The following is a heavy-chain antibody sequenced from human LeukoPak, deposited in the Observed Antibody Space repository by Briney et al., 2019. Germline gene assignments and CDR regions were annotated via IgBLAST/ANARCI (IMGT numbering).Heavy chain of an antibody. CDR3: ATDSSSRIQLWTPLKY. CDR1: GFTFGSYA. D-gene: IGHD5-18*01. J-gene: IGHJ4*02. V-gene: IGHV3-30*03. Sequence: PGGSLRLSCAASGFTFGSYAMNWVRQAPGKGLEWVAVISSDGSNKFYVDSVKGRFTISRVNPKNTLYLQMNSLRPEDTAVYYCATDSSSRIQLWTPLKYWGQGTLVTVSS. CDR2: ISSDGSNK.